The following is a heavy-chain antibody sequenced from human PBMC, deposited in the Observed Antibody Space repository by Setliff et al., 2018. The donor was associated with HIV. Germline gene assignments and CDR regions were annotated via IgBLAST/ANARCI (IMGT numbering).Heavy chain of an antibody. CDR1: GGSFSDNC. CDR3: ARGSLYYGLGSHYLRSWFDP. D-gene: IGHD3-10*01. J-gene: IGHJ5*02. V-gene: IGHV4-34*01. Sequence: SETLSLTCAVYGGSFSDNCWSWIRQPPGKGLDWIAEINHNGNINYNPSLKSRVTISMDPSKKQFSLKLSSVTAADTAVYYCARGSLYYGLGSHYLRSWFDPWGQGTLVTVSS. CDR2: INHNGNI.